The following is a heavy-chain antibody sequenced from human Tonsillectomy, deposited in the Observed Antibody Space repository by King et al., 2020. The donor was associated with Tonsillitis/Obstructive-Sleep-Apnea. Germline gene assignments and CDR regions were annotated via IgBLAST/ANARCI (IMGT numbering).Heavy chain of an antibody. V-gene: IGHV1-69*01. J-gene: IGHJ6*03. CDR1: GGIFSSYA. D-gene: IGHD5-24*01. CDR3: AGPLNSSMDYHDYRAV. CDR2: IIPMFATP. Sequence: QLVQSGAEVKKPGSSVKVSCKASGGIFSSYAFIWVRQAPGQGLEWMGGIIPMFATPNYAQRFRGRVAITADDFTSTAYMELTSLTSEDTAVYYCAGPLNSSMDYHDYRAVWGKGTTVTV.